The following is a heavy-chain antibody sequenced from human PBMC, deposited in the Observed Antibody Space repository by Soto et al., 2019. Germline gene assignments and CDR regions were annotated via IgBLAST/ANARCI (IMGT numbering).Heavy chain of an antibody. CDR2: IGWNGDTI. CDR3: AKESAAYSSGWHAMDV. V-gene: IGHV3-9*01. D-gene: IGHD6-19*01. J-gene: IGHJ6*02. CDR1: RFSFDDYA. Sequence: EVQLVESGGDLVQPGRSLRLSCAASRFSFDDYAIHWVRQAPGKGLEWVSGIGWNGDTIDYADSVKGRFTISRDNVKNSLYLQMNSLRTEDTALYFCAKESAAYSSGWHAMDVWGQGTTVTVSS.